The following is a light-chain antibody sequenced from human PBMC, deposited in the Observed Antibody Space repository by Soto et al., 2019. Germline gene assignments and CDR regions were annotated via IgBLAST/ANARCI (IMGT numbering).Light chain of an antibody. J-gene: IGKJ2*01. CDR2: DAS. CDR3: QQYNSSSRT. V-gene: IGKV1-5*01. Sequence: DIQMTQSPSTLSASIGDRVTITCRASDSISRWLAWYQQKPGKAPNVLIYDASNLDSGVPSRFSGSGSGTEFTLNISGLQPDDFATYYCQQYNSSSRTFGQGTTLEI. CDR1: DSISRW.